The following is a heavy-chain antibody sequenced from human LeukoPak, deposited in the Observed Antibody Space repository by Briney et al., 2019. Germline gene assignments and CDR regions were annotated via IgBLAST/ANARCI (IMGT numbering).Heavy chain of an antibody. D-gene: IGHD3-10*01. V-gene: IGHV3-7*02. CDR1: GFTFTTYW. Sequence: PGGSLRLSCAASGFTFTTYWMTWVRQAQGKGLEWVADIRQDGSEKRYVDSVKGRFTISRDNAKNLLYLQMNSLRAEDTAVYYCARGSHAFDIWGQGTMVTVSS. J-gene: IGHJ3*02. CDR3: ARGSHAFDI. CDR2: IRQDGSEK.